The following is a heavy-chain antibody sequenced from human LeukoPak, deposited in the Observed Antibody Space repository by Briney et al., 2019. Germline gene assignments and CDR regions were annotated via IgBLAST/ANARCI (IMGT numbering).Heavy chain of an antibody. J-gene: IGHJ4*02. CDR1: GGSISSYY. CDR2: IYTSGST. Sequence: PSETLSLTCTVSGGSISSYYWSWIRQPAGKGLEWIGRIYTSGSTNYNPSLKSRVTMSGDTSKNQFSLKLSSVTAADTAVHYCAREAYYYDSSGYRRFDYWGQGTLVTVSS. V-gene: IGHV4-4*07. CDR3: AREAYYYDSSGYRRFDY. D-gene: IGHD3-22*01.